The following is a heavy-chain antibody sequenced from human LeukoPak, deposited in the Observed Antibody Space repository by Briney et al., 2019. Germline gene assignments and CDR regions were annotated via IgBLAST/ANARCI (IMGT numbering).Heavy chain of an antibody. Sequence: GGSLRLSCAASGFTFDDYAMHWVRQAPGKGLEWVSGISWNSGSIGYADSVKGRFTISRDNAKNSLYLQMNSLRAEDTAVYYCARDLTGYYDSSGPEYFQHWGQGTLVTVSS. CDR2: ISWNSGSI. V-gene: IGHV3-9*01. CDR1: GFTFDDYA. D-gene: IGHD3-22*01. CDR3: ARDLTGYYDSSGPEYFQH. J-gene: IGHJ1*01.